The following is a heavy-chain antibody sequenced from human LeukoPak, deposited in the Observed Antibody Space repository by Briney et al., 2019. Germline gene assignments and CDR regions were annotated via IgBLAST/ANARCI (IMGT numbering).Heavy chain of an antibody. CDR2: IIPIFGTA. Sequence: SVKVSCKASGGTFSSYAISWVRQAPGQGLEWMGGIIPIFGTANYAQKFQGRVTITAEESTSTAYMELSSLRSEDTAVYYCATSSSSGSYYYGMDVWGQGTTVTVSS. J-gene: IGHJ6*02. CDR1: GGTFSSYA. V-gene: IGHV1-69*01. D-gene: IGHD1-26*01. CDR3: ATSSSSGSYYYGMDV.